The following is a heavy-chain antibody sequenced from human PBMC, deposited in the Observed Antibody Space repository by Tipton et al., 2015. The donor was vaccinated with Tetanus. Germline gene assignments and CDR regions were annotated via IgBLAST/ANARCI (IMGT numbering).Heavy chain of an antibody. CDR2: IHYSGNP. CDR1: GGSVNSGTYY. Sequence: LRLSCSVSGGSVNSGTYYWSWIRQPPGKGLEWIGYIHYSGNPNYNPSLKSRVTISVDTSRNQFSFSLKLSSVTVADTAVYYCAKIPPASGAARPNWFDPWGQGTLVTVSS. CDR3: AKIPPASGAARPNWFDP. J-gene: IGHJ5*02. D-gene: IGHD6-6*01. V-gene: IGHV4-61*01.